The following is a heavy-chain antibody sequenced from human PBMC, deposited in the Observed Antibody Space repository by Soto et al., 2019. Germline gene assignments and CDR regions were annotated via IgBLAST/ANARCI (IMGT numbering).Heavy chain of an antibody. V-gene: IGHV3-23*01. D-gene: IGHD3-10*01. CDR3: AKDRESYYHPESFDS. CDR2: MSGSGGST. CDR1: GFTFETYG. J-gene: IGHJ4*02. Sequence: PGGSLRLSCAASGFTFETYGMTWVRQAPGKGLEWISSMSGSGGSTYYADSVKGRFTISRHNSESTLYLQMNSLRVKDTAIYYCAKDRESYYHPESFDSWGQGTLVTVSS.